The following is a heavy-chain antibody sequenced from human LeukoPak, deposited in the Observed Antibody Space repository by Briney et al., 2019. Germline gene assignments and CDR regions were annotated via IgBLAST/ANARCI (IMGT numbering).Heavy chain of an antibody. D-gene: IGHD1-26*01. V-gene: IGHV4-59*08. J-gene: IGHJ4*02. CDR1: GGSISSYY. CDR3: AGGRGSYSFDY. CDR2: IYYSGST. Sequence: SETLSLTCTVSGGSISSYYWSWIRQPPGKGLEWIGYIYYSGSTNYNPSLKSRVTISVDTSKNQFSLKLSSVTAADTAVYYCAGGRGSYSFDYWGQGTLVTVSS.